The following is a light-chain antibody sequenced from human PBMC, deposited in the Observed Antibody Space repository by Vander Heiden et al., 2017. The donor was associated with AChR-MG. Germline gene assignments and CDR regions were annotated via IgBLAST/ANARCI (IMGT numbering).Light chain of an antibody. CDR1: QSISTN. V-gene: IGKV3-15*01. CDR3: QQYKDWPPLT. CDR2: GAR. Sequence: IVMTQSPATLSVSPGESATLSCRAGQSISTNLAWYQQKPGQAPRLLIYGARTRATGIPARFSGSGSGTEFTLTISSRQSEDFGVYYCQQYKDWPPLTFGQGTRVEIK. J-gene: IGKJ5*01.